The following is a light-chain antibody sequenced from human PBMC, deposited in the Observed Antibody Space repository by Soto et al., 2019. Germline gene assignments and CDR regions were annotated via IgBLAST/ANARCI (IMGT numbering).Light chain of an antibody. V-gene: IGLV1-51*01. Sequence: QSVLTQPHSGSAAPGQKVTISCSGSSSNIGNNYVSWYQQLPGTAHKLLIYDNNKRPSGIPDRFSGSKSGTSATLGITGLQTGDEADYYCGKWDRSLSAAVLGGGTQLTVL. CDR3: GKWDRSLSAAV. CDR1: SSNIGNNY. J-gene: IGLJ7*01. CDR2: DNN.